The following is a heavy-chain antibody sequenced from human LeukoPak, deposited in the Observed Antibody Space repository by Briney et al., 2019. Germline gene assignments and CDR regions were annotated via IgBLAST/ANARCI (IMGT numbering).Heavy chain of an antibody. CDR3: AREDGDYYKGYFDY. D-gene: IGHD3-10*01. CDR1: GGSISSYY. V-gene: IGHV4-59*01. CDR2: IYYSGST. Sequence: SETLSLTCTVSGGSISSYYWSWIRQPPGKGLEWIGYIYYSGSTNYNPSLKSRVTISVDTSKNQFSLKLSSVTAADTAVYYCAREDGDYYKGYFDYWGQGTLVTVSS. J-gene: IGHJ4*02.